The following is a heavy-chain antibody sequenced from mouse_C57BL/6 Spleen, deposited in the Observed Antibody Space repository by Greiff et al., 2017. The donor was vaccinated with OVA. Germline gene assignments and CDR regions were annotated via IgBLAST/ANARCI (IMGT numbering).Heavy chain of an antibody. Sequence: EVKLVESGPELVKPGASVKISCKASGYSFTGYYMNWVKQSPEKSLEWIGEINPSTGGTTYNQKFKAKATLTVDKSSSTAYMQLKSLTAEDSAVYYCAISTGFAYWGQGTLVTVSA. CDR1: GYSFTGYY. V-gene: IGHV1-42*01. D-gene: IGHD4-1*02. J-gene: IGHJ3*01. CDR3: AISTGFAY. CDR2: INPSTGGT.